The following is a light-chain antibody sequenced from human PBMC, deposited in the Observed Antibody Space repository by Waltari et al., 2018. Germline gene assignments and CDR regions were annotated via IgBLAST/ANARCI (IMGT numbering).Light chain of an antibody. Sequence: DIQLTQSPSFLSASVGDRVTITCRASQGISSYLALYQQKPGRAPKLLIYAASTLQSGVPSRFSGSGSGTEFTLAISSLQTEDFATYYCQHLNNYPLSFGGGTKVEIK. CDR2: AAS. CDR3: QHLNNYPLS. J-gene: IGKJ4*01. CDR1: QGISSY. V-gene: IGKV1-9*01.